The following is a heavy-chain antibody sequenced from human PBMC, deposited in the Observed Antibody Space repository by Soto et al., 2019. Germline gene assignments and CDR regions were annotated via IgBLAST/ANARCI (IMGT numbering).Heavy chain of an antibody. D-gene: IGHD4-4*01. Sequence: ASVKVSSKASGYTFSNYYMHWVRQAPGQGHEWMGIINPSGGSTTNAQKFQGRVTMTRDTSTSTVYMELSSLRSEDTAVYYCARYDYNGYYFDYWGQGTLVTVSS. CDR3: ARYDYNGYYFDY. J-gene: IGHJ4*02. CDR1: GYTFSNYY. V-gene: IGHV1-46*01. CDR2: INPSGGST.